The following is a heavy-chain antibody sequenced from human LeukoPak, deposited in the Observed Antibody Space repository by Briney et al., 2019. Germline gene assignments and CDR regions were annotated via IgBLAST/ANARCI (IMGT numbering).Heavy chain of an antibody. CDR2: INHSGST. V-gene: IGHV4-34*01. CDR1: GFTLSNAW. Sequence: GSLRLSCAASGFTLSNAWMNWIRQPPGKGLEWIGEINHSGSTNYNPSLKSRVTISVDTSKNQFSLKLSSVTAADTAVYYCARLLGGYWGQGTLVTVSS. J-gene: IGHJ4*02. CDR3: ARLLGGY. D-gene: IGHD2/OR15-2a*01.